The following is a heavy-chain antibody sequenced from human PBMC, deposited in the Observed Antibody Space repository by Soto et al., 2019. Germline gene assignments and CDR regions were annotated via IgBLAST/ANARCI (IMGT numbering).Heavy chain of an antibody. CDR3: ARDWKGAEGFEP. CDR1: GYTFSTYG. V-gene: IGHV1-18*01. CDR2: IGADNGDT. Sequence: QVQLVQSGAEVKKPGASVKVSCKASGYTFSTYGFSWVRQAPGQGLEWMGWIGADNGDTNYAQNFQGRATMTTDTATTTSYMELRSLTSDDTAVYFCARDWKGAEGFEPWGQGTLVTVSS. J-gene: IGHJ5*02. D-gene: IGHD1-1*01.